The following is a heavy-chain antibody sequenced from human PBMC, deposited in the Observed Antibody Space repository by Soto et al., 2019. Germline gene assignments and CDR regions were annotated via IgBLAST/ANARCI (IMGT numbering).Heavy chain of an antibody. CDR3: AILGTYYFDNSDNYFDF. Sequence: ASVKVSCKASCYTFTRYGISWVRQAPGQGLEWMGWISAYNGNTNYAQKFQGRVTITRDTSASTAYMELRGLRSEDTAVYYCAILGTYYFDNSDNYFDFWGQGTLVTVS. J-gene: IGHJ4*02. CDR2: ISAYNGNT. D-gene: IGHD3-22*01. V-gene: IGHV1-18*01. CDR1: CYTFTRYG.